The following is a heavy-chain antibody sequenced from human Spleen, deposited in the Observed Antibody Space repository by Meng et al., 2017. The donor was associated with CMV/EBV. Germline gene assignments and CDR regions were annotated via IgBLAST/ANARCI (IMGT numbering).Heavy chain of an antibody. CDR3: ARATITRRWGYNSYYFDY. V-gene: IGHV4-4*07. CDR2: IYTSGST. Sequence: QVQFRESGPGLVKPPQTLSLTCTVSGGSMSSYSWSWIRQPAGKGLEWIGRIYTSGSTNYNPSLKSRVTMSVDTSKNQFSLKLSSVTAADTAVYYCARATITRRWGYNSYYFDYWGQGTLVTVSS. D-gene: IGHD5-24*01. CDR1: GGSMSSYS. J-gene: IGHJ4*02.